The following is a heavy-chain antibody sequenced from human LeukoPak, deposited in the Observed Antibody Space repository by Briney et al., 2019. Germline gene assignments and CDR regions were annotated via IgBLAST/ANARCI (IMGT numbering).Heavy chain of an antibody. V-gene: IGHV4-30-2*01. CDR2: IYHSGST. J-gene: IGHJ4*02. CDR3: ASLSRGY. CDR1: GGSISSGGYS. Sequence: PSQTLSLTCAVSGGSISSGGYSWSWIRQPPGKGLEWIGYIYHSGSTYYNPSLKSRVTISVDRSKNQFSLKLSSVTAAETAVYYCASLSRGYWGQGTLVTVSS.